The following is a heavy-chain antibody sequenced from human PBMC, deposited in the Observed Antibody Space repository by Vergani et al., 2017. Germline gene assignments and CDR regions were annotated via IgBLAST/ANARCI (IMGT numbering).Heavy chain of an antibody. J-gene: IGHJ5*02. Sequence: QVHLQESGPGVVKPSDTLSLTCTVSGGSMSDFYWTWIRQLAGGGLEWIGRIYPNGNGNYNESLRSRLTMSIDTSRSQFSLSLSSVTAADTAVYYCARGNCGVNCPKYNWLAPWGRGILVTVSS. D-gene: IGHD2-21*01. V-gene: IGHV4-4*07. CDR3: ARGNCGVNCPKYNWLAP. CDR1: GGSMSDFY. CDR2: IYPNGNG.